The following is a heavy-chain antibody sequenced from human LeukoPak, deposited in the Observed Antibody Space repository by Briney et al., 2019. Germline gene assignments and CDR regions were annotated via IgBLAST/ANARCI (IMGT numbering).Heavy chain of an antibody. V-gene: IGHV3-21*06. Sequence: GGSLRLSCAASGFTFSSYWMSWVRQAPGKGLEWVSSIGGSNDYIYYADSVKGRFTISRDTAKNSVYLQMNSLRAEDTAVYYCARESRQWLVLGGVDYWGQGTLVTVSS. CDR1: GFTFSSYW. J-gene: IGHJ4*02. CDR3: ARESRQWLVLGGVDY. CDR2: IGGSNDYI. D-gene: IGHD6-19*01.